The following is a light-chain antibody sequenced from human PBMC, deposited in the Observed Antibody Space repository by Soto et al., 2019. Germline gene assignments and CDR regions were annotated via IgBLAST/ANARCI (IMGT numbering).Light chain of an antibody. J-gene: IGKJ5*01. CDR3: QQRYNWPPIT. CDR2: DAS. Sequence: EVVLTQSPATLSLSPGERVTLSCRASQNVNTYLAWYQQKPGQAPRLLIYDASNRATGIRVRFSGSGSGTDFTLTISSLEPEDFAVYYCQQRYNWPPITFGQGTRLEI. V-gene: IGKV3-11*01. CDR1: QNVNTY.